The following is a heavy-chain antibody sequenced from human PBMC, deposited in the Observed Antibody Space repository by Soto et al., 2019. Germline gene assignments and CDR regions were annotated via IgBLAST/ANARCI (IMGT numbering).Heavy chain of an antibody. V-gene: IGHV3-30-3*01. CDR2: ISYDGSNK. CDR3: ARRGPGTYFDY. D-gene: IGHD6-13*01. CDR1: GFTFSSYA. Sequence: PGGSLRPSCAASGFTFSSYAMHWVRQAPGKGLEWVAVISYDGSNKYYADSVKGRFTISRDNSKNTLYLQMNSLRAEDTAVYYCARRGPGTYFDYWGQGTXVTVSS. J-gene: IGHJ4*02.